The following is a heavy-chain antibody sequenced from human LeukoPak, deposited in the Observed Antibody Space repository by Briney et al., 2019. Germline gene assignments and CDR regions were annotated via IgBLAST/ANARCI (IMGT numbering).Heavy chain of an antibody. CDR3: ARGDCSSTSCYWRGGFDY. V-gene: IGHV4-34*01. J-gene: IGHJ4*02. D-gene: IGHD2-2*01. CDR2: INHSGST. Sequence: SETLSLTCAVYGGSFSGYYWSWIRQPPGKGLEWIGEINHSGSTNYNPSLKSRVTISVDTSKNQFSLKLSSVTAADTAVYYCARGDCSSTSCYWRGGFDYWGQGTLVTVSS. CDR1: GGSFSGYY.